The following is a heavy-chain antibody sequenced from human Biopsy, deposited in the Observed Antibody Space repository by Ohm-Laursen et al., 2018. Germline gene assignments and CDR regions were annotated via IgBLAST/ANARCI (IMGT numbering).Heavy chain of an antibody. V-gene: IGHV4-59*08. CDR2: IYYSGSI. CDR1: GGSVNSYS. D-gene: IGHD2-2*02. CDR3: ASMPAAIHEPNYSYYGMHV. J-gene: IGHJ6*02. Sequence: SETLSLTCPVSGGSVNSYSWSWIRQPPGKGLEWIGYIYYSGSINYNPSLKGRVTISLDTSKNQFSLKLSSVTAADTAVYYCASMPAAIHEPNYSYYGMHVWGQGTTVTVSS.